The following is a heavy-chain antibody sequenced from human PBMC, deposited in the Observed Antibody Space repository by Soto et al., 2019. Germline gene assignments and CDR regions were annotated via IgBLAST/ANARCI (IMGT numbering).Heavy chain of an antibody. V-gene: IGHV1-2*02. CDR2: INPTSGGT. Sequence: ASVKVSCKASGYTFPGNYMHWVRQAPGQGLEWMALINPTSGGTNYAQKFQGRVTMTWDTSISTAYMELSRLRSDDTAIYYCARGYCSSSGCSHYFDYWGQGTLVTVSS. CDR1: GYTFPGNY. D-gene: IGHD2-2*01. CDR3: ARGYCSSSGCSHYFDY. J-gene: IGHJ4*02.